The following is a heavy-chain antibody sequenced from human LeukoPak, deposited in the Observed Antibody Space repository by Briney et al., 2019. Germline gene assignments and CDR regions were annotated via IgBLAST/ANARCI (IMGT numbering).Heavy chain of an antibody. D-gene: IGHD3-10*01. CDR3: VRGSYGPLWFGDY. CDR1: GVTLSNYA. J-gene: IGHJ4*02. V-gene: IGHV3-21*01. CDR2: ISTGSSDI. Sequence: GGSLRLSCVASGVTLSNYAMSWARQAPGKGLEWVSSISTGSSDIYYVDSVKGRFTISRDNAKNSLYLQMNSLRAEDTAVYYCVRGSYGPLWFGDYWGQGTQVTVSS.